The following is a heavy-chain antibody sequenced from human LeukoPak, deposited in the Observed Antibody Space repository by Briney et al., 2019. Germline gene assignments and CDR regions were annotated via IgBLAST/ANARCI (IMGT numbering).Heavy chain of an antibody. CDR2: IDTSSTSM. CDR1: GFTFSSNA. J-gene: IGHJ5*01. Sequence: GGSLRLSCAASGFTFSSNAMHWVRQAPGKGLEWVSFIDTSSTSMYYTDSVKGRFTISRDNAKNSLYLQMNSLKVEDTAIYYCARDNWVDCWGQGTLVTVSS. CDR3: ARDNWVDC. V-gene: IGHV3-48*04.